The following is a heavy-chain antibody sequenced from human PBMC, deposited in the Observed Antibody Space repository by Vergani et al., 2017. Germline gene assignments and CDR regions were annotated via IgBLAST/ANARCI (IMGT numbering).Heavy chain of an antibody. CDR3: ARDCTSGGCPDNYGMDV. Sequence: EVQLVESGGGLVKPGGSLRLSCAASGFTFSDFSMSWVRQAPGKGLEWVAFIGSSGPYINYADSVKGRFIISRDNTNNSLFLQLRSLRAEDAAVYYCARDCTSGGCPDNYGMDVWGQGATVTGSS. D-gene: IGHD2-8*01. J-gene: IGHJ6*02. CDR1: GFTFSDFS. V-gene: IGHV3-21*06. CDR2: IGSSGPYI.